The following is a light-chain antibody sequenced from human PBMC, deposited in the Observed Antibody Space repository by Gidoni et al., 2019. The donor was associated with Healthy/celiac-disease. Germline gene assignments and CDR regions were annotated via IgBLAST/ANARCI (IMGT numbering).Light chain of an antibody. J-gene: IGKJ2*03. Sequence: DIQPIQSPSSLPASVGDRVTITCRASQSISSYLNWYQQKPGKAPKLLIYAASSLQSGVPSRFSGSGSGTDFTLTISSLQPEDFATYYWQQSYSTPYSFGQGTKLEIK. CDR1: QSISSY. CDR2: AAS. CDR3: QQSYSTPYS. V-gene: IGKV1-39*01.